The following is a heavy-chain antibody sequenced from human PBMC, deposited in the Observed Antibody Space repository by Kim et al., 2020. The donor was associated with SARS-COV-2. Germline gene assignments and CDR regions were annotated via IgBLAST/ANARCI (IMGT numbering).Heavy chain of an antibody. Sequence: SETLSLTCAVYGGSFSGYYWSWIRQPPGKGLEWIGEINHSGSTNYNPSLKSRVTISVDTSKNQFSLKLSSVTAADTAVYYCARGPNPSTRVLRNWFDPWGQGTLVTVSS. CDR3: ARGPNPSTRVLRNWFDP. J-gene: IGHJ5*02. V-gene: IGHV4-34*01. CDR1: GGSFSGYY. D-gene: IGHD2-8*01. CDR2: INHSGST.